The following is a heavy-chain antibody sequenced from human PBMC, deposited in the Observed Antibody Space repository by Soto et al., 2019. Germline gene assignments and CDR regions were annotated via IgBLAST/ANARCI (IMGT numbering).Heavy chain of an antibody. V-gene: IGHV1-18*01. CDR1: GYTFTTYG. CDR2: ISTYNGNT. CDR3: ARDWSAEVLPDY. J-gene: IGHJ4*02. D-gene: IGHD3-10*01. Sequence: QVQLVQSGVEVRKPGASVKVSCKASGYTFTTYGISWVRQAPGQGPEWMGWISTYNGNTQLAQKFQGRVTMTTDTSTSTAYMELRSLTSADTAVYYCARDWSAEVLPDYWGQGTLVTVSS.